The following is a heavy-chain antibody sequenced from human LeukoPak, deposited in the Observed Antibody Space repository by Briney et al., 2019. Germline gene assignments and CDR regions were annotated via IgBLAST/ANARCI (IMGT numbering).Heavy chain of an antibody. CDR3: ARSEDCGSSSCYWFDP. D-gene: IGHD2-2*01. V-gene: IGHV4-34*01. Sequence: SETLSLTCAVYGGSLSGYYWSWIRQSPGKGLEWIGEINRGGITNYNPSLKSRVTISLGTSYNQFSLKLTSVTAADTAMYYCARSEDCGSSSCYWFDPWGQGTLVTVSS. CDR2: INRGGIT. J-gene: IGHJ5*02. CDR1: GGSLSGYY.